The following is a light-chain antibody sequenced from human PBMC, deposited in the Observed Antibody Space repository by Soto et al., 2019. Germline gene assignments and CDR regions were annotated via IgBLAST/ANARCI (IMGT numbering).Light chain of an antibody. CDR1: SSNIGASY. V-gene: IGLV1-51*01. Sequence: QSVLTQPPSMSAAPGQNITISCSGSSSNIGASYVFWYQQFPGTAPKLLIYDTDKRPSGIPDRFSGSKSGTSATLGITRLQTGDEADYYCGAWDSSLRVVLFGGGTKLTVL. J-gene: IGLJ3*02. CDR2: DTD. CDR3: GAWDSSLRVVL.